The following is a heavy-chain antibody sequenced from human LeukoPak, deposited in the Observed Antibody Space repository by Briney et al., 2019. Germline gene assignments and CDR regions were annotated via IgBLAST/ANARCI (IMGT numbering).Heavy chain of an antibody. Sequence: GVSLRLSYAASGFIFRNYAMSWVRQAPGKGLEWVSAITGSGDTTYYADSVKGRFTISRDNSKNTLYVEMNTLRAEDTAVYYCAKWGDYDILTGYYVSDFWGQGTLVTVSS. D-gene: IGHD3-9*01. J-gene: IGHJ4*02. CDR1: GFIFRNYA. V-gene: IGHV3-23*01. CDR2: ITGSGDTT. CDR3: AKWGDYDILTGYYVSDF.